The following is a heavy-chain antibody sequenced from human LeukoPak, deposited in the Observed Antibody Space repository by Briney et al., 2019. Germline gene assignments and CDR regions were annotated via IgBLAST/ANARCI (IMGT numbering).Heavy chain of an antibody. CDR1: GGTFSRYA. CDR3: ARGSMYYYDSSGYYLHY. CDR2: IIPILGIA. D-gene: IGHD3-22*01. J-gene: IGHJ4*02. V-gene: IGHV1-69*04. Sequence: GASVKVSCKASGGTFSRYAVSWVRQAPGQGLEWMGRIIPILGIANYAQKFQGRVTITADKSTSTAYMELSSLRSEDTAVYYCARGSMYYYDSSGYYLHYWGQGTLVTVSS.